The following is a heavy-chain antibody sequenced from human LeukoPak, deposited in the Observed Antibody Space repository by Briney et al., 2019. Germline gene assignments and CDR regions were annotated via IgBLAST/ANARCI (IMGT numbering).Heavy chain of an antibody. CDR2: IYPGDSDT. Sequence: PGESLKNSCKGSGYSFTSYWIGWVRQMPGKGLEWMGIIYPGDSDTRYSPSFQGQVTISADKSISTAYLQWSSLKASDTAMYYCARHAHHYDFWSGANWFDPWGQGTLVTVSS. CDR3: ARHAHHYDFWSGANWFDP. D-gene: IGHD3-3*01. CDR1: GYSFTSYW. V-gene: IGHV5-51*01. J-gene: IGHJ5*02.